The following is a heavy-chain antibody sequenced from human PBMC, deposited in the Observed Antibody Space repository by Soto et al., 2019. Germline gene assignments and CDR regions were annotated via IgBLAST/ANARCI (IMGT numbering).Heavy chain of an antibody. D-gene: IGHD2-21*01. CDR3: ARLVAAGITYYFDS. CDR2: IYWDDDK. Sequence: ESGPTLVNPTQTLTLTCNFSAFSLSTSGVGVGWIRQPPGKALEWLTFIYWDDDKRYSPSLKSRLTITKDTSKNQVVLTMTNMDPVDTATYYCARLVAAGITYYFDSWGQGTLVTVSS. CDR1: AFSLSTSGVG. J-gene: IGHJ4*02. V-gene: IGHV2-5*02.